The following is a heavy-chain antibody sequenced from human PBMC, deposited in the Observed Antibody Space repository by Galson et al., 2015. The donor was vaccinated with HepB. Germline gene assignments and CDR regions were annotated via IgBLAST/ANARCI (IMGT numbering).Heavy chain of an antibody. D-gene: IGHD3-10*01. CDR1: GFTFSSYA. CDR3: VGNFDY. J-gene: IGHJ4*02. CDR2: ISYDGSNK. V-gene: IGHV3-30*04. Sequence: LRLSCAASGFTFSSYAMHWVRQAPGKGLEWVAVISYDGSNKYYADSVKGRFTISRDNSKNTLYLQMNSLRAEDTAVYYSVGNFDYWGQGTLVTVSS.